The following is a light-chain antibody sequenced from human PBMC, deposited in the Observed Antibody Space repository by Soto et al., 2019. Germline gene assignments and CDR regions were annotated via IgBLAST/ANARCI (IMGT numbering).Light chain of an antibody. CDR3: QQYNNWLYT. J-gene: IGKJ2*01. CDR1: QSVSSN. V-gene: IGKV3-15*01. Sequence: EIVMTQSPATLSVSPGERATLSCRASQSVSSNLAWYQQKPGQAPRLLIYGSSTRATGIPARFSGSGSGTEFTLTISSLQYEDFAVYYCQQYNNWLYTFGQGTKRETK. CDR2: GSS.